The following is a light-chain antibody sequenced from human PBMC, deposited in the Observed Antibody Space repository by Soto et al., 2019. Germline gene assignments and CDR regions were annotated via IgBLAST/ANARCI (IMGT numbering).Light chain of an antibody. V-gene: IGLV2-8*01. CDR3: SSYAATSNLV. CDR1: SSDVGGYKF. Sequence: QSVLTQPASVSGSPGQSITISCTGTSSDVGGYKFVSWYQQHPGKAPKLIIYEVTERPSGVPDRFSGSKSGNTASLTVSGLQADDEADYYCSSYAATSNLVFGGGTKLTVL. CDR2: EVT. J-gene: IGLJ2*01.